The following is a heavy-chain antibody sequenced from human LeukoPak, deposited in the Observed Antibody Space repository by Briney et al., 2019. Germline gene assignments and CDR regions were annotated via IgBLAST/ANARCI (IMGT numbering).Heavy chain of an antibody. CDR2: IIPIFGTA. CDR3: ARVRRSSFSLGGAFDI. D-gene: IGHD6-6*01. V-gene: IGHV1-69*13. J-gene: IGHJ3*02. CDR1: GGTFSSYA. Sequence: PSASVKVSCRASGGTFSSYAISWVRQAPGQGLEWMGGIIPIFGTANYAQKFQGRVTITADESTSTAYMELSSLRSADTAVYYCARVRRSSFSLGGAFDIWGQGTMVTVSS.